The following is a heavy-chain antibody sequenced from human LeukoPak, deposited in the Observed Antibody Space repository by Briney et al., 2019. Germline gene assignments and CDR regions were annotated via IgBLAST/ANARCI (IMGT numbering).Heavy chain of an antibody. CDR2: ISYDGSNK. CDR1: GFTFSSYA. V-gene: IGHV3-30*04. J-gene: IGHJ5*02. Sequence: GGSLRLSCVASGFTFSSYAMHWVRQAPGKGLEWVAVISYDGSNKYYADSVKGRFTISRDNSKNTLYLQMNSLRAEDTAVYYCARGGGYGDASWFDPWGQGTLVTVSS. D-gene: IGHD4-17*01. CDR3: ARGGGYGDASWFDP.